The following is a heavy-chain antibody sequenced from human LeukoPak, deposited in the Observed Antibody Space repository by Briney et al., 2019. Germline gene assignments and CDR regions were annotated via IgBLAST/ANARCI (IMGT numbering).Heavy chain of an antibody. CDR2: IRSKTAGGTT. D-gene: IGHD2-21*01. Sequence: GGSLRLSCAASGFSFTDAWMTWVRQAPGKGLEWVGRIRSKTAGGTTDLAAPVKGRFSISRDDSKNTLYLQMNSLKTEDTAVYYCATDLYSVFDWGQGTLVTVSS. CDR1: GFSFTDAW. J-gene: IGHJ4*02. CDR3: ATDLYSVFD. V-gene: IGHV3-15*01.